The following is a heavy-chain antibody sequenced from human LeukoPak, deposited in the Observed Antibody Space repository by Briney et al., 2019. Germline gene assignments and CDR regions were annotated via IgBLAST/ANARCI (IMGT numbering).Heavy chain of an antibody. CDR1: GFTFNSYW. D-gene: IGHD5-12*01. V-gene: IGHV3-7*01. CDR2: IKHDGSEK. CDR3: ARDSGHTGYHLLDY. J-gene: IGHJ4*02. Sequence: PGGSLRLSCADSGFTFNSYWMGWVRQTPGKGLEWVANIKHDGSEKYYVDSVEGRFTISRDNAKNSLFLQMNSLRAEDTAVYYCARDSGHTGYHLLDYWGQGTLVTVSS.